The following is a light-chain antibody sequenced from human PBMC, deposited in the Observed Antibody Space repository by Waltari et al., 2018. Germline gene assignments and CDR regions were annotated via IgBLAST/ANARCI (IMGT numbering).Light chain of an antibody. J-gene: IGLJ3*02. Sequence: SSELTQDPTVSVALGQTVTITCQGDSLRMYYASWYQQKPGQAPVLVMYGENNRPSGIPDRVSGSSSGNTASLTITGSQAEDEADYFCSSRDSGGSHWVFGGGTKLTVL. CDR2: GEN. CDR3: SSRDSGGSHWV. V-gene: IGLV3-19*01. CDR1: SLRMYY.